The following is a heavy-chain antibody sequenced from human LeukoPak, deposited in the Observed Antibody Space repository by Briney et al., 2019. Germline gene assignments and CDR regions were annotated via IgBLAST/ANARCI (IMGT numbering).Heavy chain of an antibody. Sequence: GESLKISCKGSGYSFTSYWIGWVRQMPGKGLEWMGIIYPGDSDTRYSPSFQGQVTISADKSISTAYPQWSSLKASDTAMYYCARHEPLIVGATAFDYWGQGTLVTVSS. CDR1: GYSFTSYW. CDR2: IYPGDSDT. V-gene: IGHV5-51*01. D-gene: IGHD1-26*01. CDR3: ARHEPLIVGATAFDY. J-gene: IGHJ4*02.